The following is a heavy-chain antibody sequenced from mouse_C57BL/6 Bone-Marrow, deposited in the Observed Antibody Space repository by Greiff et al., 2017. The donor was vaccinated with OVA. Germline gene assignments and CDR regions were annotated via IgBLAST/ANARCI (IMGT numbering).Heavy chain of an antibody. CDR3: TRPNYGSSLWAMDY. J-gene: IGHJ4*01. D-gene: IGHD1-1*01. CDR2: IRNKANNHAT. CDR1: GFTFSDAW. V-gene: IGHV6-6*01. Sequence: EVMLVESGGGLVQPGGSMKLSCAASGFTFSDAWMDWVRQSPEKGLEWVAEIRNKANNHATYYAESVKGRFTISRDDSKSSVYLQMNSLRAEDTGIYYCTRPNYGSSLWAMDYWGQGTSVTVSS.